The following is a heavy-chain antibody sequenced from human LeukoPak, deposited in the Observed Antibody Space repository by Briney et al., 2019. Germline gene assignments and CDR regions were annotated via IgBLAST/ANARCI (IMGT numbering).Heavy chain of an antibody. CDR2: IDHSGGT. Sequence: SETLSLTCAVSGGPFSGYYWTWIRQSPGKGLEWIGEIDHSGGTHNNPSLRSRVPISVDTSKSRFSLKLTSVTAADTGVYYCAKPGGFFLYYMDVGGKGTTVTVSS. V-gene: IGHV4-34*01. J-gene: IGHJ6*03. D-gene: IGHD1-14*01. CDR1: GGPFSGYY. CDR3: AKPGGFFLYYMDV.